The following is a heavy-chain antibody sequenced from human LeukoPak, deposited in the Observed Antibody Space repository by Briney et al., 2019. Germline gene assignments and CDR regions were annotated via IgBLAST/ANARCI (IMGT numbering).Heavy chain of an antibody. CDR3: ARDGLRGNGWFDP. CDR1: GFTFSNFG. J-gene: IGHJ5*02. Sequence: GGSLRLSCAVSGFTFSNFGMNWVRQAPGKGLEWVSSISSSSSYIYYADSVKGRFTISRDNAKNSLYLQMNSLRAEDTAVYYCARDGLRGNGWFDPWGQGTLVTVSS. V-gene: IGHV3-21*01. D-gene: IGHD1-1*01. CDR2: ISSSSSYI.